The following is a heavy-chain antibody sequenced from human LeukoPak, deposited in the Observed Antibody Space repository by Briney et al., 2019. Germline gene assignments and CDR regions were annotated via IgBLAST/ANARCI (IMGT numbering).Heavy chain of an antibody. CDR3: AREFEPTTRWGIIGY. CDR2: VSYDGATE. Sequence: QPGGSLRLSCAASGFSFSSYTMFWVRQAPGKGLEWVALVSYDGATEYYRDSVKGRFTVSRDDSQNTLSLEMNSLRTEDTAVYYCAREFEPTTRWGIIGYWGQGTLVSVSS. J-gene: IGHJ4*02. V-gene: IGHV3-30-3*01. CDR1: GFSFSSYT. D-gene: IGHD2-8*02.